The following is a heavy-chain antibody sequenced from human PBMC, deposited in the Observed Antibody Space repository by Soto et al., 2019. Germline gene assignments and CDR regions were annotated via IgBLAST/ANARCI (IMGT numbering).Heavy chain of an antibody. CDR2: ISYDGSNK. V-gene: IGHV3-30*18. J-gene: IGHJ2*01. CDR1: GFTFSSYG. D-gene: IGHD3-22*01. Sequence: QVQLVESGGGVVQPGRSLRLSCAASGFTFSSYGMHWVRQAPGKGLEWVAVISYDGSNKYYADSVKGRFTISKVNYNNSVYLQMNTLRAEDTAVYYCAKDNSYDSSGIDYWYFDLWGRGTLVTVSS. CDR3: AKDNSYDSSGIDYWYFDL.